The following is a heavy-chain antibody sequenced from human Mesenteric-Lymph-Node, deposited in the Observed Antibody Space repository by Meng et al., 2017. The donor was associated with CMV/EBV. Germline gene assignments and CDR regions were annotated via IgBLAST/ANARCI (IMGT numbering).Heavy chain of an antibody. J-gene: IGHJ6*02. CDR2: IYNTGGT. D-gene: IGHD3-10*01. CDR3: TRDLLMPYYGVDV. CDR1: GITVSTNY. V-gene: IGHV3-53*01. Sequence: GGSLRLSCVVSGITVSTNYMSWVRQAPGKGLEWVSVIYNTGGTHYADSVKGRFTISRDNSKNTLYLQMNSLRAEDTAVYYCTRDLLMPYYGVDVWGQGTTVTVSS.